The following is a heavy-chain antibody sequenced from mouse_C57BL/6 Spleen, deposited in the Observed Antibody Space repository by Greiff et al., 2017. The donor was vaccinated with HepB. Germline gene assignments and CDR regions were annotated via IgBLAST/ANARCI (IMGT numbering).Heavy chain of an antibody. CDR1: GFTFTSYT. CDR2: INTSSGYT. V-gene: IGHV1-4*01. D-gene: IGHD1-1*01. J-gene: IGHJ1*03. CDR3: ASTYYYGSSWYFDV. Sequence: QVQLQQSGAELARPGASLKISCTASGFTFTSYTMHWVRQTPGQGLEWIGYINTSSGYTKYDQKFKDKATLTADKASSTAYMQLSRLTSEDAAVYYCASTYYYGSSWYFDVWGKGTTVTVSS.